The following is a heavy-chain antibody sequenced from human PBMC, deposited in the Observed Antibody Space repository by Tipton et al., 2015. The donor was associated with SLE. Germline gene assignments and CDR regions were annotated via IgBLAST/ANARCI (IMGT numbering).Heavy chain of an antibody. CDR3: ARLVAARPGYYCGMDV. CDR1: GYSITTSYY. CDR2: FAHSGNT. Sequence: TLSLTCSVSGYSITTSYYWGWIRQSPGKGLEWIGSFAHSGNTIYNPSLRSRVSISVDTSKNQLSLNLESVTAADTAVYYCARLVAARPGYYCGMDVWGQGTTVTVSS. V-gene: IGHV4-38-2*01. D-gene: IGHD6-6*01. J-gene: IGHJ6*02.